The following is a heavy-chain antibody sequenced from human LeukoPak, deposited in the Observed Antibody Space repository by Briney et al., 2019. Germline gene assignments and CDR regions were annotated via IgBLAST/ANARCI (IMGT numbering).Heavy chain of an antibody. CDR3: ARERDEVVPAAIYYLYYLVV. CDR2: IYYSWST. CDR1: GGSISSYY. D-gene: IGHD2-2*02. J-gene: IGHJ6*03. Sequence: PSETLSLTCTVSGGSISSYYWSWIRKPPGKGQEWKGYIYYSWSTNYNPSLKSRVTISVDTSKNQFSLKLSSVTAADTAVYYWARERDEVVPAAIYYLYYLVVWGKG. V-gene: IGHV4-59*01.